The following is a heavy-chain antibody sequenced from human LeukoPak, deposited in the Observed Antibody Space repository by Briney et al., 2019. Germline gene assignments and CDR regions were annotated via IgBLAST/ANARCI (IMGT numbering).Heavy chain of an antibody. CDR2: IIPILGIA. CDR1: GGTFSSYT. CDR3: ARDGGGEAGSVVPAASPLAY. Sequence: SVKVSCKASGGTFSSYTISWVRQAPGQGLEWMGRIIPILGIANYAQKFQGRVTITADKPTSTAYMELSSLRSEDTAVYYCARDGGGEAGSVVPAASPLAYWGQGTLVTVSS. D-gene: IGHD2-2*01. J-gene: IGHJ4*02. V-gene: IGHV1-69*04.